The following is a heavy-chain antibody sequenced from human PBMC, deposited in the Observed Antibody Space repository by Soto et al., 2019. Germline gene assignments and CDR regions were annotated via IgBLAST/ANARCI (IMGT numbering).Heavy chain of an antibody. D-gene: IGHD3-3*01. V-gene: IGHV4-31*03. CDR3: ARVISEDRSPISGAVIGTLDV. CDR1: GGSIRTTRYY. Sequence: SSETLSLTCTVSGGSIRTTRYYWSWIRQHPGEGLEWIAYIYHSGSTYYNPSLKSRVAMSVDTSSNQFSLSLSSVTAADTAVYYCARVISEDRSPISGAVIGTLDVWGQGTTVTVSS. J-gene: IGHJ6*02. CDR2: IYHSGST.